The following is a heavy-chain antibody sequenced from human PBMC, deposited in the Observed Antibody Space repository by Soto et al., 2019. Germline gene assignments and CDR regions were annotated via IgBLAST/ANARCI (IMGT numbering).Heavy chain of an antibody. CDR3: ARDSYSGKDY. CDR1: GFTFSRHG. J-gene: IGHJ4*02. V-gene: IGHV3-33*01. Sequence: GGSLRLSCAASGFTFSRHGMHWVRQAPGKGLEWVAVIWYDGSNKYYAESVKGRFTISRDNAKNTLYLQMNSLRAEDTAVYYCARDSYSGKDYWGQGTLVTVSS. CDR2: IWYDGSNK. D-gene: IGHD1-26*01.